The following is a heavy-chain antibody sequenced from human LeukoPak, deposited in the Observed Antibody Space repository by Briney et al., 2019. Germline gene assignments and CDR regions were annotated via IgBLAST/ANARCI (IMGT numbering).Heavy chain of an antibody. J-gene: IGHJ5*02. CDR3: ARNWFDP. Sequence: GGSLRLSCAASGFTVSSDYMSWVRQAPGKGLEWVSVIYSGGSTYYAGSVKGRFTISRDKSKNTVYLQMNSLRFEDTAMYYCARNWFDPWGQGTLVTVSS. V-gene: IGHV3-53*05. CDR1: GFTVSSDY. CDR2: IYSGGST.